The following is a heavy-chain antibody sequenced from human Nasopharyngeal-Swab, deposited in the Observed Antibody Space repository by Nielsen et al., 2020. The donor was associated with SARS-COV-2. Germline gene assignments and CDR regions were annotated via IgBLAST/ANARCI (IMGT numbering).Heavy chain of an antibody. J-gene: IGHJ3*02. V-gene: IGHV4-34*03. CDR2: INHSGSI. D-gene: IGHD1-20*01. Sequence: SETLSLTCAVYGGSFSGYYWSWIRQPPGKGLEWIGEINHSGSINYNPSLKSRVTISVDTSKNQFSLKLSSVTAADTAVYYCRGITGTPGAFDIWGQGTMVTVSS. CDR3: RGITGTPGAFDI. CDR1: GGSFSGYY.